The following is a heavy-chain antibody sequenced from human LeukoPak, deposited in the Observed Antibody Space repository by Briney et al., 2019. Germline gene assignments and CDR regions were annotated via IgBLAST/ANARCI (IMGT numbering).Heavy chain of an antibody. V-gene: IGHV3-53*01. CDR2: IYSGGST. J-gene: IGHJ4*02. CDR1: GFTVSSNY. CDR3: AKDFRWELPDY. D-gene: IGHD2-15*01. Sequence: GGSLRLSCAASGFTVSSNYMNWVRQAPGKGLEWVSIIYSGGSTYYADSVRGRFTISRDTSKNTLYLQLNSLRAEDTAVYYCAKDFRWELPDYWGQGTLVTVSS.